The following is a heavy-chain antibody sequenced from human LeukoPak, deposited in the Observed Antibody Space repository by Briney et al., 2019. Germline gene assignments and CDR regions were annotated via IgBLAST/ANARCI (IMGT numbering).Heavy chain of an antibody. CDR3: ARGPVENCSGGSCYDYGMDV. V-gene: IGHV1-69*13. D-gene: IGHD2-15*01. J-gene: IGHJ6*04. CDR2: IIPIFGTA. CDR1: GGTFSSYA. Sequence: SVKVSCKASGGTFSSYAISWVRQAPGQGLEWMGGIIPIFGTASYAQKFQGRVTITADESTSTAYMELSSLRSEDTAVYYCARGPVENCSGGSCYDYGMDVWGKGTTVTVSS.